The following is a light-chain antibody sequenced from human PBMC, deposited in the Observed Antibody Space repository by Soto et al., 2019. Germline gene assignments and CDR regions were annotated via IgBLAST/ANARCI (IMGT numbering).Light chain of an antibody. CDR3: QQYYSSPRT. Sequence: DIQMAASAGELAASLGGRIKITCLASQGISSWFSWYQQKPEKAPKLLIYAASTLQSGVPSRFSGSGSGTDFTLTISCLHSEDFATYYCQQYYSSPRTFGQGTKVDIK. J-gene: IGKJ1*01. CDR1: QGISSW. V-gene: IGKV1D-16*01. CDR2: AAS.